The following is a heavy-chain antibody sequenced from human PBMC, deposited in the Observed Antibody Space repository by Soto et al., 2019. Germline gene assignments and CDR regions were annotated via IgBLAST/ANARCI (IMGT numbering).Heavy chain of an antibody. V-gene: IGHV3-48*02. CDR2: ISSSSSTI. D-gene: IGHD6-6*01. CDR3: VRSTSSGQSNWFDP. CDR1: GFTFSSYS. J-gene: IGHJ5*02. Sequence: EVQLVESGGGLVQPGGSLRLSCAASGFTFSSYSMNWVRQAPGKGLEWVSYISSSSSTIYYADSVKGRFTISRDNAKNSLYLQMNSLRDEDTAVYYCVRSTSSGQSNWFDPWGQGTLVTVSS.